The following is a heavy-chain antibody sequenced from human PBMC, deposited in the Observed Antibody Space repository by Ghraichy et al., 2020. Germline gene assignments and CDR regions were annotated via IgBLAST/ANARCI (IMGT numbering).Heavy chain of an antibody. CDR1: GFTFSSYS. V-gene: IGHV3-21*01. CDR3: AGERGYSYFNEVTYYYYGMDV. Sequence: GGSLRLSCAASGFTFSSYSMNWVRQAPGKGLEWVSSISSSSSYIYYADSVKGRFTISRDNAKNSLYLQMNSLRAEDTAVYYCAGERGYSYFNEVTYYYYGMDVWGQGTTVTVSS. CDR2: ISSSSSYI. D-gene: IGHD5-18*01. J-gene: IGHJ6*01.